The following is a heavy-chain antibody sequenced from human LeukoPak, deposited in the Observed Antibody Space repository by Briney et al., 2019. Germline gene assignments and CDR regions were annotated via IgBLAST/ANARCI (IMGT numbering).Heavy chain of an antibody. D-gene: IGHD3-3*01. CDR3: VKGQFLSRTPPFDY. CDR1: GFTFSNFG. J-gene: IGHJ4*02. CDR2: IWHDGSDT. Sequence: GGSLRLSCAASGFTFSNFGMHWVRQAPGKGLGWVAVIWHDGSDTYYVDSVKGRFIISRDNSRNTLYLQMNSLRAEDTSIYYCVKGQFLSRTPPFDYWGQGILVTVSS. V-gene: IGHV3-33*06.